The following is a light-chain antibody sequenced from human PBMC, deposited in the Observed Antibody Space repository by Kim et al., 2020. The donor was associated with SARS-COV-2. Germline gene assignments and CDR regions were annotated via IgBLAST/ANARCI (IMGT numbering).Light chain of an antibody. V-gene: IGKV1-27*01. J-gene: IGKJ1*01. CDR1: QGIDKY. CDR3: QKYDTAPRT. CDR2: SGS. Sequence: DIQMTQSPSSLSASVGDRVTITCRASQGIDKYLAWYQQKPGEPPNLLIHSGSTLQSGVPSRFRGSGSGTEFTLTINSLQPEDVATYYCQKYDTAPRTFGQGTKVDIK.